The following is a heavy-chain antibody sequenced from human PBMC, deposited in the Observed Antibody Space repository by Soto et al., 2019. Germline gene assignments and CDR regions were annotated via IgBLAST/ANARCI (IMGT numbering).Heavy chain of an antibody. V-gene: IGHV6-1*01. Sequence: SQTLSLTCAISGDSVSSNSAAWNWIRQSPSRGLEWLGRTYYRSKWYNDYAVSVKSRITINPDTSKNQFSLQLNSVTPEDTAVYYCARDITFGGVIVSWFDPWGQGTLVTVSS. CDR3: ARDITFGGVIVSWFDP. CDR1: GDSVSSNSAA. J-gene: IGHJ5*02. D-gene: IGHD3-16*02. CDR2: TYYRSKWYN.